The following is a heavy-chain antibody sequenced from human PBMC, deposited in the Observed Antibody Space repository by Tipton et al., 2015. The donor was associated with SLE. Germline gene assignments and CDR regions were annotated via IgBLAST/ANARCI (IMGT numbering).Heavy chain of an antibody. J-gene: IGHJ3*02. CDR2: ISYDGSNR. CDR1: GFTFSSYG. V-gene: IGHV3-30*18. Sequence: SLRLSCAASGFTFSSYGMHWVRQAPGKGLEWVAVISYDGSNRYYADSVKGRFTISRDDSKNTLYLQMNSLRAEDTAVYYCAKKGGGAFDIWGQGTMVTVSS. D-gene: IGHD3-16*01. CDR3: AKKGGGAFDI.